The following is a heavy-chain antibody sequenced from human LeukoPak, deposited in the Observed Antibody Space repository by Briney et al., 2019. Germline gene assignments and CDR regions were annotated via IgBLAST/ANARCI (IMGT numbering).Heavy chain of an antibody. CDR2: IYYSGST. V-gene: IGHV4-39*01. J-gene: IGHJ4*02. CDR1: GGSISSSSYY. D-gene: IGHD3-22*01. Sequence: SETLSLTCTVSGGSISSSSYYWGWIRQPPGKGLEWIGGIYYSGSTYYNPSLKSRVTISVDTSKNQFSLKLSSVTAADTAVYYCAVLNYYDSSGYLDYWGQGTLVTVSS. CDR3: AVLNYYDSSGYLDY.